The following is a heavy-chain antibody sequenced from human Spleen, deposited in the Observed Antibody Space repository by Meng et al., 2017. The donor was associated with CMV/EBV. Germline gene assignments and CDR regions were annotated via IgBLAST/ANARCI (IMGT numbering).Heavy chain of an antibody. D-gene: IGHD4/OR15-4a*01. Sequence: GESLKISCAGSGFTFSSYSMNWVRQAPGKGLEWVSSISSSSSYIYYADSVKGRFTISRDNAKNSLYLQMNSLRAEDTAVYYCARELNLGKVVYYYYGMDVWGQGTTVTVSS. CDR1: GFTFSSYS. V-gene: IGHV3-21*01. CDR3: ARELNLGKVVYYYYGMDV. J-gene: IGHJ6*02. CDR2: ISSSSSYI.